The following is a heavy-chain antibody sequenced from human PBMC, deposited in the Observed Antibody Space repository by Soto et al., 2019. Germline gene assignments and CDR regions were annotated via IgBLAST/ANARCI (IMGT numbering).Heavy chain of an antibody. CDR1: GFTFSSYW. V-gene: IGHV3-7*05. D-gene: IGHD6-19*01. Sequence: EVPLVESGGALVQPGGSLRLSCAASGFTFSSYWMSWVRQAPGKGLEWAADIKQDGSEKYYVDSVKGRFTISRDNAKNSLYLQMNSLRAEDTAVYYCARLGGSGWSMDFWGRGTLVTVST. J-gene: IGHJ4*02. CDR2: IKQDGSEK. CDR3: ARLGGSGWSMDF.